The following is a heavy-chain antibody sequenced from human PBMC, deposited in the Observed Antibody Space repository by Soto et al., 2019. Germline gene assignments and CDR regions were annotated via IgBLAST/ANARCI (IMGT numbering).Heavy chain of an antibody. D-gene: IGHD2-2*01. CDR2: ISGSGATI. Sequence: GGSLRLSCGASGFSIKNYAMSWVRQAPGKGLEWVSVISGSGATIYYAGSVKGRFSISRDSLKNTVYLQMNSLRPEDTAVYYCAKDQVEYCSAASCFGAFDYWGQGTLVTVSS. J-gene: IGHJ4*02. V-gene: IGHV3-23*01. CDR1: GFSIKNYA. CDR3: AKDQVEYCSAASCFGAFDY.